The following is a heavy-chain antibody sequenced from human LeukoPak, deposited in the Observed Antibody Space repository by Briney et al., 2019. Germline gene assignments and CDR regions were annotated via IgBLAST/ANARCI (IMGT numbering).Heavy chain of an antibody. Sequence: GGSLRLPCAASGFTFSSYEMNWVRQAPGKGLEWVSYISSSGSSIYYADSVKGRFTISRDNAKNSLYLQMNSLRAEDTAVYYCAREGAFGDRDYWGQGTLVTVSS. J-gene: IGHJ4*02. CDR2: ISSSGSSI. CDR1: GFTFSSYE. D-gene: IGHD4-17*01. V-gene: IGHV3-48*03. CDR3: AREGAFGDRDY.